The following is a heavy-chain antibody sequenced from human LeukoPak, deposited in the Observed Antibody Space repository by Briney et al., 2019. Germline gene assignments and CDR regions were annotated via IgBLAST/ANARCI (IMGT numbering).Heavy chain of an antibody. D-gene: IGHD6-19*01. CDR3: AKGGEISSWYKRLKLYFDY. V-gene: IGHV3-7*01. CDR2: IKQDGSEK. Sequence: GGSLRLSCAASGFTFSSYWMSWVRQAPGKGLEWVANIKQDGSEKYYVDSVKGRFTISRDNSKNTLYVQMNSLRAEDTAVYYCAKGGEISSWYKRLKLYFDYWGQGTLVTVSS. CDR1: GFTFSSYW. J-gene: IGHJ4*02.